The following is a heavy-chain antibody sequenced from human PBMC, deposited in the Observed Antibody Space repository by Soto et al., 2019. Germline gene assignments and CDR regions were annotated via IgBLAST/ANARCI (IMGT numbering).Heavy chain of an antibody. V-gene: IGHV4-38-2*02. J-gene: IGHJ3*02. D-gene: IGHD1-26*01. CDR1: GYSISSGYY. Sequence: SETLSLTCTVSGYSISSGYYWGWIRQPPGKGLEWIGSIYHSGSTYYNPSLKSRVTISVDTSKNQVSLKLSSVTAADTAVYYCARVATTYAFDIWGQGTMVTVSS. CDR3: ARVATTYAFDI. CDR2: IYHSGST.